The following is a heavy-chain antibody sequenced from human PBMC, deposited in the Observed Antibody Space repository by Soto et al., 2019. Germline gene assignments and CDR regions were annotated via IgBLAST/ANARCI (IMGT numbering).Heavy chain of an antibody. CDR2: MNPKSGNT. Sequence: ASVKVSCKASGYTFSTYDINWVRQATGQGLEWMGWMNPKSGNTGYAQKFQGRVTMTRNTSISTAYKELGSLRSEDTAVYYCARGRFTIFGVVIPDYNGMDVWGQGTTVTVSS. D-gene: IGHD3-3*01. J-gene: IGHJ6*02. CDR3: ARGRFTIFGVVIPDYNGMDV. CDR1: GYTFSTYD. V-gene: IGHV1-8*01.